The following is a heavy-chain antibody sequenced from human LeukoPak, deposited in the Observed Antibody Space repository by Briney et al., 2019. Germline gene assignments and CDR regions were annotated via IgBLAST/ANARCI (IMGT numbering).Heavy chain of an antibody. J-gene: IGHJ4*02. CDR2: IYHSGST. Sequence: SETLSLTCTVSGYSISSGYYWGWIRQPPGKGLEWIGSIYHSGSTYYNPSLKSRVTTSVDTSKNQFSLKLSSVTAADTAVYYCARGRGYYYDSSGYYLDYWGQGTLVTVSS. D-gene: IGHD3-22*01. CDR1: GYSISSGYY. V-gene: IGHV4-38-2*02. CDR3: ARGRGYYYDSSGYYLDY.